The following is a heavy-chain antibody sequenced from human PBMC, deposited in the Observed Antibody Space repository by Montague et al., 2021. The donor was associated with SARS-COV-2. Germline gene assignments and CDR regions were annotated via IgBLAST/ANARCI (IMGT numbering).Heavy chain of an antibody. CDR2: IYYSGST. CDR1: CGSVSSYY. CDR3: ARAGGFYDYWSGYSSSAGFFDP. V-gene: IGHV4-59*02. Sequence: SETLSLTCTVSCGSVSSYYWSWIRQSPGKGLQWLGYIYYSGSTDYNPSLKSRVTMSVDTSKNQLSLRLNSVTTADTAVYFCARAGGFYDYWSGYSSSAGFFDPWGQGILVTVSS. D-gene: IGHD3-3*01. J-gene: IGHJ5*02.